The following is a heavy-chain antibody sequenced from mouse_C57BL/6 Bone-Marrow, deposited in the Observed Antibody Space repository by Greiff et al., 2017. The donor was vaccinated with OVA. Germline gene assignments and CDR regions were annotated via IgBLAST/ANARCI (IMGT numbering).Heavy chain of an antibody. Sequence: QVTLKVSGPGILQSSQTLSLTCSFSGFSLSTSGMGVSWIRQPSGKGLEWLAHTYWDDDKRYNPSLKNRLTISKDTSRNQVFLKITSVDTADTATYYCARSHYYGSSYNYAMDYWGQGTSVTVSS. J-gene: IGHJ4*01. V-gene: IGHV8-12*01. CDR2: TYWDDDK. D-gene: IGHD1-1*01. CDR3: ARSHYYGSSYNYAMDY. CDR1: GFSLSTSGMG.